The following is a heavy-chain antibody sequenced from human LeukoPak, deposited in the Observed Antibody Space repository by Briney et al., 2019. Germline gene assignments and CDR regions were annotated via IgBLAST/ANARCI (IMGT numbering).Heavy chain of an antibody. Sequence: GGSLRLSCAASGFTFSSYGMSWVRQAPGKGLEWVSGINWNGGSTGYADSVKGRFTISRDNAKNSLYLQMNSLRAEDTALYYCARGLDSGSYYVGYWGQGTLVTVSS. J-gene: IGHJ4*02. CDR3: ARGLDSGSYYVGY. D-gene: IGHD1-26*01. CDR2: INWNGGST. V-gene: IGHV3-20*04. CDR1: GFTFSSYG.